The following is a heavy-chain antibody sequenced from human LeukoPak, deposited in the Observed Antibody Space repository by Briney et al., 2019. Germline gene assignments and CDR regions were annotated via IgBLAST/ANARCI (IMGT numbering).Heavy chain of an antibody. CDR3: ARCGNSGYYKVGLDD. Sequence: GASVKVSCKASGYSFVSYAITWVRQAPGQGLEWMGWINGYSGHTNYLQKLQGRVTMTTDTSTSTAYMELRSLRSDDTAVYYCARCGNSGYYKVGLDDWGQGTLVTVSS. J-gene: IGHJ4*02. CDR1: GYSFVSYA. CDR2: INGYSGHT. V-gene: IGHV1-18*01. D-gene: IGHD3-22*01.